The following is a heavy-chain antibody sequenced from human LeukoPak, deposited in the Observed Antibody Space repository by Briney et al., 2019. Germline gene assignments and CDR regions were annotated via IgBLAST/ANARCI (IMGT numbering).Heavy chain of an antibody. CDR3: ARGPGGTGSLFDY. D-gene: IGHD7-27*01. Sequence: ASVKVSCKASGYTFTSYYMHWVRQAPGQGLEWMGWMNPNSGDTGYVQKFQGRVTMTRSTSISTAYMELSSPRSEDTAVYYCARGPGGTGSLFDYWGQGTPVTVSS. J-gene: IGHJ4*02. CDR2: MNPNSGDT. V-gene: IGHV1-8*02. CDR1: GYTFTSYY.